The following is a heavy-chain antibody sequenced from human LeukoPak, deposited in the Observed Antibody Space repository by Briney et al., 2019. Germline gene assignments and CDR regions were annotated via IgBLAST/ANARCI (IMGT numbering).Heavy chain of an antibody. D-gene: IGHD2-15*01. Sequence: PSETLSLTCTVSGGSLSSSSYYWGWIRQPPGKGLEWIGSIYYSGRTYYNPSVESRVSISVDTSKNQFSLKLSSVTAADTAVYYCVRSKVGYCRGGSCYSADVYYWGQGTLVTVSS. V-gene: IGHV4-39*07. J-gene: IGHJ4*02. CDR3: VRSKVGYCRGGSCYSADVYY. CDR2: IYYSGRT. CDR1: GGSLSSSSYY.